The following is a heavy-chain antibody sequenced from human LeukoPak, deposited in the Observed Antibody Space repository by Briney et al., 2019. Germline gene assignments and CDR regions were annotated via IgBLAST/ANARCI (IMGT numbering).Heavy chain of an antibody. CDR2: VGIVGDT. CDR3: AREGRGSSADAFDI. D-gene: IGHD3-16*01. CDR1: GFTFSSYE. V-gene: IGHV3-13*01. J-gene: IGHJ3*02. Sequence: GGSLRLSCAASGFTFSSYEMHWVRQVAGKGLEWVSAVGIVGDTFYSGSVKGRFTISRENAENSLFLQMNSLRAGDTAVYHCAREGRGSSADAFDIWGQGTMVTVSS.